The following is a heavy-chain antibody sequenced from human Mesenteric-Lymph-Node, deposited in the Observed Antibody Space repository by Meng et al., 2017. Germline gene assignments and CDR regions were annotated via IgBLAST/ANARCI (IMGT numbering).Heavy chain of an antibody. CDR3: ASEEIWFGELFGAFDF. D-gene: IGHD3-10*01. Sequence: SETLSLTCTVSGGSISSYYWSWIRQPTGKGLEWIGRIYTSGSTNYNPSLKSRVTMSVDTSKNQFSLKLSSVTAADTAVYYCASEEIWFGELFGAFDFWGQGTMVTVSS. CDR2: IYTSGST. J-gene: IGHJ3*01. V-gene: IGHV4-4*07. CDR1: GGSISSYY.